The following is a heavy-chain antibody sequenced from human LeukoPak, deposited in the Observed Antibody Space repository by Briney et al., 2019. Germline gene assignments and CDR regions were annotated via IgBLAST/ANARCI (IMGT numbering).Heavy chain of an antibody. Sequence: GGSLRLSCTASGFTFSSYAMSWVRQAPGKGLEWVSAISGSGGSTYYADSVKGRFTISRDNSKTTLYLQMNSLRAEDTAVYYCAKDYNMYYYGSGPFDYWGQGTLVTVSS. J-gene: IGHJ4*02. CDR2: ISGSGGST. CDR3: AKDYNMYYYGSGPFDY. D-gene: IGHD3-10*01. CDR1: GFTFSSYA. V-gene: IGHV3-23*01.